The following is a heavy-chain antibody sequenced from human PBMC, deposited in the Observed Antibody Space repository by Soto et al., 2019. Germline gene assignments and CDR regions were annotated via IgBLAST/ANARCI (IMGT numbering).Heavy chain of an antibody. CDR2: INPDSGGT. J-gene: IGHJ4*02. CDR1: GYIFTAYY. Sequence: ASVKVSCKASGYIFTAYYIHRVRQAPGQGLEWMGCINPDSGGTSYAQNFQGRVTMTRDTSIRTAYMELSGLRYDGTAVYYCARALSFGSGTFDYWGQGTLVTVSS. CDR3: ARALSFGSGTFDY. V-gene: IGHV1-2*02. D-gene: IGHD1-26*01.